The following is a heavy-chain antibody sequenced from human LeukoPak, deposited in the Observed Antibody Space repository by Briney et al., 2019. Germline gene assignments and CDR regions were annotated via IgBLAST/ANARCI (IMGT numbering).Heavy chain of an antibody. V-gene: IGHV3-48*03. CDR3: ARDGPGITGTTSDDY. Sequence: GGALRLSCAASGFTFSSYEMNWVRQAPGKGLEWVSYISSSGSTIYYADSVKGRFTISRDNAKNSLYLQMNSLRAEDTAVYYCARDGPGITGTTSDDYWGQGTLVTVSS. CDR2: ISSSGSTI. CDR1: GFTFSSYE. D-gene: IGHD1-20*01. J-gene: IGHJ4*02.